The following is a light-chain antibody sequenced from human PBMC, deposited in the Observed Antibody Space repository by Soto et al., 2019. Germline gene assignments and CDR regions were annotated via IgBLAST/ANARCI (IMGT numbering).Light chain of an antibody. Sequence: ANQLTQSPSSLSASVGDRVTITCRASQAISSALAWYQQKPGKPPKLLIYDASTLQSGVPSRFSGSGSGTDFTLTITSLQSEDFGVYYCHQHNNWWTFGQGTKVDIK. CDR1: QAISSA. V-gene: IGKV1D-13*01. J-gene: IGKJ1*01. CDR3: HQHNNWWT. CDR2: DAS.